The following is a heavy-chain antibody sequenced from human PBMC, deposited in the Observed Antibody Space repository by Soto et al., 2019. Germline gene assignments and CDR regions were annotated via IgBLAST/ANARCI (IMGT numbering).Heavy chain of an antibody. CDR1: GFSVSSNL. V-gene: IGHV3-53*01. CDR2: IYSSGST. Sequence: PEGSLILSCATSGFSVSSNLMSWFRQAPGKGLEWVSLIYSSGSTVYADFVKGRFTISRDNSKNTVYLQVNNLRAEDTGVYYCARGSGSSWSDYFDFWGQGAIVTIAS. D-gene: IGHD6-13*01. J-gene: IGHJ4*02. CDR3: ARGSGSSWSDYFDF.